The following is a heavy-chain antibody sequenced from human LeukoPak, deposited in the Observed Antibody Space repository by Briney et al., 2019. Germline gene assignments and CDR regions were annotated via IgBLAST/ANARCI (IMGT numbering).Heavy chain of an antibody. D-gene: IGHD5-12*01. CDR2: IYHSGST. V-gene: IGHV4-4*02. Sequence: SETLSLTCAVSGGSISSSNWWSWVRQPPGKGLEWIGEIYHSGSTNYNPSLKSRVTISVDTSKNQFSLRLSSVTAADTAVYYCARGVSGYGSFDRWGQGTLVTVSS. CDR3: ARGVSGYGSFDR. CDR1: GGSISSSNW. J-gene: IGHJ4*02.